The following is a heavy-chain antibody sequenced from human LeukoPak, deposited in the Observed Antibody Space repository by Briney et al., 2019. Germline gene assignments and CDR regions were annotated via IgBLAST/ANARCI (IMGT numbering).Heavy chain of an antibody. CDR1: GYTFTGNY. Sequence: ASVTVSCTASGYTFTGNYIIWVRQAPGQGQEWMGWINPNSGGTNYAQKFQGRVTMTRDTTISTAYIDLSRLTPDDTAVYYCARGYSGYESFDYWGQGTLVTVSS. D-gene: IGHD5-12*01. J-gene: IGHJ4*02. V-gene: IGHV1-2*02. CDR3: ARGYSGYESFDY. CDR2: INPNSGGT.